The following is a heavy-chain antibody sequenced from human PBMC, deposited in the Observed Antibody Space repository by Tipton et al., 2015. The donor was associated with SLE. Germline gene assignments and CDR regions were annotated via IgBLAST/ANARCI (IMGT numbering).Heavy chain of an antibody. V-gene: IGHV4-34*01. D-gene: IGHD5-12*01. CDR2: INHSGST. CDR3: ATGYDFHTGWIQH. J-gene: IGHJ1*01. CDR1: GGSFSDYY. Sequence: TLSLTCAVYGGSFSDYYWSWIRQPPGKGLEWIGEINHSGSTNYNPSLKSRVTISVDTSKNQFSLKLSSVTAADTAVYYCATGYDFHTGWIQHWGQGTLVTVSS.